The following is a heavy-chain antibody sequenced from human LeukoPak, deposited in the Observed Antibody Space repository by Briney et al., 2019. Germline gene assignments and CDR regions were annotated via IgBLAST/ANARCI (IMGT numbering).Heavy chain of an antibody. D-gene: IGHD4-17*01. Sequence: GGSLRLSCAASGFTFSDYYMSWIRQAPGKGLEWVSYISSSGSTIYYADSVKGRFTISRDNAKNSPYLQMNSLRAEDTAVYYCARDDAGGDSRDYFDYWGQGTLVTVSS. V-gene: IGHV3-11*01. CDR2: ISSSGSTI. CDR1: GFTFSDYY. J-gene: IGHJ4*02. CDR3: ARDDAGGDSRDYFDY.